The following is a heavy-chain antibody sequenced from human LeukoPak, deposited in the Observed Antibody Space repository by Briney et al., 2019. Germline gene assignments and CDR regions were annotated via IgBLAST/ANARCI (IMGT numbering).Heavy chain of an antibody. D-gene: IGHD3-9*01. Sequence: PGGSLRLSCAASGFTFDDYAMRWVRQAPGKGLEWVSGISWNSGSIGYADSVKGRFTISRDNAKNSLYLQMNSLRAEDTALYYCAKDHLSLLTSYYYYYMDVWGKGTTVTVSS. V-gene: IGHV3-9*01. CDR3: AKDHLSLLTSYYYYYMDV. CDR2: ISWNSGSI. CDR1: GFTFDDYA. J-gene: IGHJ6*03.